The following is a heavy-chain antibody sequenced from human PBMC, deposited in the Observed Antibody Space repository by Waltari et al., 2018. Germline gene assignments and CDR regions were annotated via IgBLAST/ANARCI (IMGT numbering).Heavy chain of an antibody. J-gene: IGHJ6*02. CDR3: AKDQSTVTHYYYYYGMDV. CDR1: GFTFSSYG. CDR2: ISYDGSNN. V-gene: IGHV3-30*18. Sequence: QVQLVESGGGVVQPGRSLRLSCAASGFTFSSYGMHWVRKAQGKRLEWVAVISYDGSNNYYADSVKGRFTISRDNSKNTLYLQMNSLRAEDTAVYYCAKDQSTVTHYYYYYGMDVWGQGTTVTVSS. D-gene: IGHD4-17*01.